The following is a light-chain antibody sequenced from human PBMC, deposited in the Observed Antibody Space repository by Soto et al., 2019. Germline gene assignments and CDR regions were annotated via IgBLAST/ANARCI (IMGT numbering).Light chain of an antibody. CDR3: GTWDSSLSAPHTV. V-gene: IGLV1-51*02. J-gene: IGLJ2*01. CDR2: ENN. Sequence: QSVLTQPPSVSAAPGQKVTISCSGSSSNIGNNYVSWYQQLPGTAPKLLIYENNKRPSGIPDRFSASKSGTSATLGITGLQTGDEADYYCGTWDSSLSAPHTVFGGGTQLTV. CDR1: SSNIGNNY.